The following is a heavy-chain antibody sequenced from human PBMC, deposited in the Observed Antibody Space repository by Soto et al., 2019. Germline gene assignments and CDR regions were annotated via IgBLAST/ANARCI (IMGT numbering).Heavy chain of an antibody. CDR3: ATTRDRIVVVPAAIPSYYGMDV. CDR2: IYPGDSDT. J-gene: IGHJ6*02. Sequence: HGESLKISCKGSGYSFTSYWIGWVRQMPGKGLEWMGIIYPGDSDTRYSPSFQGQVTISADKSISTAYLQWSSLKASDTAMYYCATTRDRIVVVPAAIPSYYGMDVWGQGTTVTVSS. V-gene: IGHV5-51*01. D-gene: IGHD2-2*02. CDR1: GYSFTSYW.